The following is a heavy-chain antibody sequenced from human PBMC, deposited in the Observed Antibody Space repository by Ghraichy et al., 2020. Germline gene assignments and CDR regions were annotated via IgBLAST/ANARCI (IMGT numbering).Heavy chain of an antibody. V-gene: IGHV1-2*02. CDR1: GYTFTAYY. CDR3: ARVGVVPAALDAFDI. Sequence: ASVKVSCKASGYTFTAYYIHWVRQAPGQGLEWMGWINANSGVTDSAQKFQGRVIMTRDTSVSTAYMELSRLRSDDTGVYYCARVGVVPAALDAFDIWGQGTMVTVSS. CDR2: INANSGVT. D-gene: IGHD2-2*01. J-gene: IGHJ3*02.